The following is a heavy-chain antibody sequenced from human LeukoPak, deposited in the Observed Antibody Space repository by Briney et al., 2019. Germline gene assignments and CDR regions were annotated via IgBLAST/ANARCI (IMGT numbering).Heavy chain of an antibody. D-gene: IGHD6-19*01. CDR2: IYPGDSNT. Sequence: GESLKISCKGLGYNLASYWIGWVRQMPGKGLEWMGLIYPGDSNTRYSPSFQSQVTISADKSIDTASLQWSSLRASDTAMYYCARPGWYSSVYDLDVWGQGTMVTVS. J-gene: IGHJ3*01. CDR1: GYNLASYW. CDR3: ARPGWYSSVYDLDV. V-gene: IGHV5-51*01.